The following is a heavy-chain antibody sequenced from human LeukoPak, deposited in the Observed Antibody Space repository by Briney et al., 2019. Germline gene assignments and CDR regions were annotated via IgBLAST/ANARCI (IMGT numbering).Heavy chain of an antibody. V-gene: IGHV1-8*01. CDR1: GYTFTSYD. CDR2: MNPNSGNT. D-gene: IGHD6-13*01. J-gene: IGHJ4*02. CDR3: ASVPSSWYPQGNDGHHDY. Sequence: ASVKVSCKASGYTFTSYDINWVRQATGQGLEWMGWMNPNSGNTGYAQKFQGRVTMTRNASISTAYRELSSLRSEDTAVYYCASVPSSWYPQGNDGHHDYWGQGTLVTVSS.